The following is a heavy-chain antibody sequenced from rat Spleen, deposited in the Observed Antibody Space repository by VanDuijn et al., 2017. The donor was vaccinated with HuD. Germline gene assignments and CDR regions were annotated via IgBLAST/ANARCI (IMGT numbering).Heavy chain of an antibody. Sequence: EVQLVESGGGLVQPGRSLKLSCVASGFTFNNYWMTWIRQAPGKGLEWVASISTGGGNTYYRDSVKGRFTISRDNAKNTQYLQMDSLRSEDTATYYCARHLFDYWGQGVMVTVSS. J-gene: IGHJ2*01. CDR2: ISTGGGNT. CDR1: GFTFNNYW. CDR3: ARHLFDY. V-gene: IGHV5-31*01.